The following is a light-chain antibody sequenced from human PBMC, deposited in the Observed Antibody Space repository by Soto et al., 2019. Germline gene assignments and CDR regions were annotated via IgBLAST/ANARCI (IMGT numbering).Light chain of an antibody. CDR3: QAWDSSYVV. CDR2: QDK. V-gene: IGLV3-1*01. J-gene: IGLJ2*01. CDR1: ELGDKY. Sequence: SYELTQPPSVSVSPGQTASITCSGAELGDKYASWYQQKPGQSPVLVIYQDKKRPSGIPERFSGSNSGNTATLTISGTQATDEADYYCQAWDSSYVVFGGGTKLTVL.